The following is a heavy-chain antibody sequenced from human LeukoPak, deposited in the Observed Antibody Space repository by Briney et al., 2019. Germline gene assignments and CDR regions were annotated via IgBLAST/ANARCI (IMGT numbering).Heavy chain of an antibody. CDR1: GYSFIINR. CDR3: ARLDYGGKQFDC. CDR2: FYAGDAAT. Sequence: GESLKSSCKGSGYSFIINRVAGVGRIQGKGLGGMGIFYAGDAATRYSPSFQGQVTISADTSISHASLQLSSLTASDTAVYYCARLDYGGKQFDCWGQGTLVTVSS. D-gene: IGHD4-23*01. J-gene: IGHJ4*02. V-gene: IGHV5-51*01.